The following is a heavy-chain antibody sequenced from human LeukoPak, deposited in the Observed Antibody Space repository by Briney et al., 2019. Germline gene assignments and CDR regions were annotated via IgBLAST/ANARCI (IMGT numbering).Heavy chain of an antibody. Sequence: PGGSLRLSCAASGFTFSSYGMHWVRQAPGRGLEWVAVIWYDGSNKYYADSVKGRFTISRDNSKNTLYLQMNSLRAEDTAVYYCAKDRWYTAMGLFDYWGQGTLVTVSS. CDR1: GFTFSSYG. V-gene: IGHV3-33*03. CDR2: IWYDGSNK. CDR3: AKDRWYTAMGLFDY. J-gene: IGHJ4*02. D-gene: IGHD5-18*01.